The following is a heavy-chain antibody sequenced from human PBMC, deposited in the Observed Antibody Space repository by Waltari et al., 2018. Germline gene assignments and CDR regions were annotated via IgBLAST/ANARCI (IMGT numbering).Heavy chain of an antibody. V-gene: IGHV4-39*07. D-gene: IGHD6-19*01. CDR2: IYYSGST. CDR3: ATHAIAVAGNFDY. Sequence: QLQLQESGPGLGKPSETLSPTCTVSGGSLSSTGYYWGWLRQPPGKGLEWIGSIYYSGSTYYNPSLKSRVTISVDTSKNQFSLKLSSVTAADTAVYYCATHAIAVAGNFDYWGQGTLVTVSS. CDR1: GGSLSSTGYY. J-gene: IGHJ4*02.